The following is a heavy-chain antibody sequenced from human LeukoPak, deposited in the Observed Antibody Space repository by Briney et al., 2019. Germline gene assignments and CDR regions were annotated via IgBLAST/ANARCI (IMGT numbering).Heavy chain of an antibody. J-gene: IGHJ4*02. CDR3: ARGSYRYGLDY. V-gene: IGHV4-59*01. Sequence: SETLSLTCTVSGGSISSYYWSWIRQPPGKGLEWIGYIYCSGSTNYNPSLKSRVTISVDTSKNQFSLKLSSVTAADTAVYYCARGSYRYGLDYWGQGTLSPSPQ. CDR1: GGSISSYY. D-gene: IGHD3-16*02. CDR2: IYCSGST.